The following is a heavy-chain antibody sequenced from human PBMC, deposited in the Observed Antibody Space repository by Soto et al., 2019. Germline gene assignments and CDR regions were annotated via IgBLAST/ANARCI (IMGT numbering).Heavy chain of an antibody. J-gene: IGHJ4*02. CDR2: INHSGST. CDR1: GGSFSGYY. CDR3: ARGMATSHFDY. Sequence: SETLSLTYAVYGGSFSGYYWSWIRQPPGKGLEWIGEINHSGSTNYNPSLKSRVTISEDTSKNQFSLKLSSVTAADTAVYYCARGMATSHFDYWGQGTLVTVS. V-gene: IGHV4-34*01. D-gene: IGHD5-12*01.